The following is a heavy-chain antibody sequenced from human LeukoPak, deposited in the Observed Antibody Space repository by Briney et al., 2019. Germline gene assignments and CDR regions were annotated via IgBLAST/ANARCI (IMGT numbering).Heavy chain of an antibody. D-gene: IGHD1-26*01. Sequence: ASVKVSCKASGGTFSSYAISWVRQAPGQGLECMGGIIPIFGTANYAQKFQGRVTITTDESTSTAYMELSSLGSEDTAVYYCARGGYSGSYHIDYWGQGTLVTVSS. CDR1: GGTFSSYA. CDR3: ARGGYSGSYHIDY. V-gene: IGHV1-69*05. CDR2: IIPIFGTA. J-gene: IGHJ4*02.